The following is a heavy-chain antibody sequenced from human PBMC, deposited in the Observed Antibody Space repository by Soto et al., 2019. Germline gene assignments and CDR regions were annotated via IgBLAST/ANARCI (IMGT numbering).Heavy chain of an antibody. J-gene: IGHJ5*02. CDR3: AKDPLELAVSNWFDP. V-gene: IGHV4-31*03. CDR1: GGSISSGGYY. D-gene: IGHD1-7*01. CDR2: IYYSGST. Sequence: SETLSLTCTVSGGSISSGGYYWSWIRQHPGKGLEWIGYIYYSGSTYYNPSLKSRVTISVDTSKNQFSLKLSSVTAADTAVYYCAKDPLELAVSNWFDPWGQGTLVTVSS.